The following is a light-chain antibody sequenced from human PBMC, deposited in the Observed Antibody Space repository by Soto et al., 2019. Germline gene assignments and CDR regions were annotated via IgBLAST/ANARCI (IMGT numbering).Light chain of an antibody. CDR3: QTWGTGTVV. Sequence: QLLLTQSPSASASLGASVKLTCTLSSGHSRYAIAWHQQQPEKGPRYLMKLNSDGSHSKGDGIPDRFSGSSSGAERYLTISGLQSEDEADYYCQTWGTGTVVFGGGTKLTVL. V-gene: IGLV4-69*01. CDR2: LNSDGSH. J-gene: IGLJ2*01. CDR1: SGHSRYA.